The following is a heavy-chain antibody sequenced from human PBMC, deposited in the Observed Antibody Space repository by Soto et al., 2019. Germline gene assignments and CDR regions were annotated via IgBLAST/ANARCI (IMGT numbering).Heavy chain of an antibody. D-gene: IGHD3-16*01. J-gene: IGHJ5*02. Sequence: AAVKVSCKVTGYTLTALSIHWVLQAPGEGLEWMGGFDAEDDETIYAQKFQGRITMTEDTSSDTAYMELSSLRSEDTALYYCARGGDVVLLSTALDHWGKETLVTVS. CDR1: GYTLTALS. V-gene: IGHV1-24*01. CDR3: ARGGDVVLLSTALDH. CDR2: FDAEDDET.